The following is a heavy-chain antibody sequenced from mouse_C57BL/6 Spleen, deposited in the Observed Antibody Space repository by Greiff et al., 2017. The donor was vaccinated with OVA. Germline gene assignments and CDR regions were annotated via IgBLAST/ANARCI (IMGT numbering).Heavy chain of an antibody. Sequence: EVKLEESGGGLVKPGGSLKLSCAASGFTFSDYGMHWVRQAPEKGLEWVAYISSGSSTIYYADTVKGRFTISRDNAKNTLFLQMTSLRSEDTAMYYCARGGSNWYFDVWGTGTTVTVSS. CDR3: ARGGSNWYFDV. CDR2: ISSGSSTI. D-gene: IGHD5-1*01. V-gene: IGHV5-17*01. CDR1: GFTFSDYG. J-gene: IGHJ1*03.